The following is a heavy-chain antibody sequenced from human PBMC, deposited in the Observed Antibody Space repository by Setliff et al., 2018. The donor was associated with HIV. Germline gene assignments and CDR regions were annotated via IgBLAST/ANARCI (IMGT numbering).Heavy chain of an antibody. CDR3: ARTSRLHPFDY. V-gene: IGHV4-59*08. CDR2: VYYRGGV. J-gene: IGHJ4*02. CDR1: GGLINSHY. Sequence: PSETLSLTCTVSGGLINSHYWNWIRQAPGKGLEWIGCVYYRGGVTYNPSLSSRVTISVDTSKNQFSLSLSSVTAGDTAIYFCARTSRLHPFDYWGQGTLVTVSS. D-gene: IGHD2-21*02.